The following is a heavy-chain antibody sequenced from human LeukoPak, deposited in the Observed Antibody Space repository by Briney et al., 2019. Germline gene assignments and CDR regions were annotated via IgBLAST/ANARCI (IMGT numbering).Heavy chain of an antibody. CDR1: GFTFSSYS. CDR3: ARGAWTFDY. CDR2: IKQDGSEK. Sequence: GGSLRLSCAASGFTFSSYSMNWVRQAPGKGLEWVANIKQDGSEKYYVDSVKGRFTISRDNAKNSLYLQMNSLRAEDTAVYYCARGAWTFDYWGQGTLVSVSS. D-gene: IGHD3/OR15-3a*01. V-gene: IGHV3-7*01. J-gene: IGHJ4*02.